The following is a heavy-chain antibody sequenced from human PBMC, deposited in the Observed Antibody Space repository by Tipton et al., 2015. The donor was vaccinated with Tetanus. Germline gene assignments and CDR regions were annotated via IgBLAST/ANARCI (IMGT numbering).Heavy chain of an antibody. Sequence: SLRLSCAASGFTFSGYAMHWVRQAPGKGLEWVAVISYDGSNKYYADSVKGRFTISRDNSKNSLYLQMNSLRAEDTAVYSCARGMAEASNCGGDCYSDYWGQGTLVTVSS. CDR1: GFTFSGYA. CDR2: ISYDGSNK. V-gene: IGHV3-30-3*01. J-gene: IGHJ4*02. D-gene: IGHD2-21*02. CDR3: ARGMAEASNCGGDCYSDY.